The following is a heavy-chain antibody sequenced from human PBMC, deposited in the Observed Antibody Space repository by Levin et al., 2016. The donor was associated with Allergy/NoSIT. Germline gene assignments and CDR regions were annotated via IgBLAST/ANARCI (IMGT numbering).Heavy chain of an antibody. Sequence: GESLKISCAASGFTFSSYWMSWVRQAPGKGLEWVANIKQDGSEKYYVDSVKGRFTISRDNAKNSLYLQMNSLRAEDTAVYYCARVRYQLPGYSGYDPKRPYYGMDVWGQGTTVTVSS. D-gene: IGHD5-12*01. CDR2: IKQDGSEK. CDR3: ARVRYQLPGYSGYDPKRPYYGMDV. J-gene: IGHJ6*02. V-gene: IGHV3-7*01. CDR1: GFTFSSYW.